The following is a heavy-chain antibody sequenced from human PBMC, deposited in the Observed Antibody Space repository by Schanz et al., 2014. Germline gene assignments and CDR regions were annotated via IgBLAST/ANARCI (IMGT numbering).Heavy chain of an antibody. CDR1: GGTFSSYT. D-gene: IGHD4-17*01. CDR3: ARGYGDSPTDF. J-gene: IGHJ4*02. CDR2: MNPNSGNP. Sequence: QLQLVQSGAEVKKPGSSVKVSCKLSGGTFSSYTISWMRQAPGQGLEWLGWMNPNSGNPGFAQKFRGRVTMTRNTSMSTAYIELHILTSEDTAVYYCARGYGDSPTDFWGQGTLVTVSS. V-gene: IGHV1-8*01.